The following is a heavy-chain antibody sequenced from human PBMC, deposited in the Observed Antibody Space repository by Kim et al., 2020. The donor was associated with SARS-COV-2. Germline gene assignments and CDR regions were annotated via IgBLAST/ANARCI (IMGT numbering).Heavy chain of an antibody. J-gene: IGHJ4*02. D-gene: IGHD1-26*01. CDR1: GFTFTSDW. Sequence: GGSLRLSCAASGFTFTSDWMSWVRQAPGKGLEWVAKIREDGSERYYVNSVEGRFIISRDNAKNSLYLQMNSLRAEDTGVYYCARDRSYSLDYWGQGTLVTVSS. CDR3: ARDRSYSLDY. CDR2: IREDGSER. V-gene: IGHV3-7*01.